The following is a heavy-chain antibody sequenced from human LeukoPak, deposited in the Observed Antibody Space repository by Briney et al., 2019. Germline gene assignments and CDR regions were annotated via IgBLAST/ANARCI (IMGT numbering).Heavy chain of an antibody. D-gene: IGHD4-23*01. CDR1: GFTVRDNY. Sequence: GGSLRLSCAASGFTVRDNYMSWVRQAPGKGLEWVSLIYSGGNTFYPDSVRGRFTISRDNSKNTVYLQMNSLRADDTAVYYCATVALWAFDIWGQGTMVTVSS. J-gene: IGHJ3*02. V-gene: IGHV3-66*01. CDR3: ATVALWAFDI. CDR2: IYSGGNT.